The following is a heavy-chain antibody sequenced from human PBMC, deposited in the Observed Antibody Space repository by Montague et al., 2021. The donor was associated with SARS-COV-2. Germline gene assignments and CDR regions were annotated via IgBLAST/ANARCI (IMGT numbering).Heavy chain of an antibody. CDR2: TYLSGFT. Sequence: SGTLSLTCVVSDVSLSSSTWWSWVRQSPGKGLEWVGETYLSGFTQYNPSVKSRVTISLDDSRSQFSLRLTSVTAADTAVYFCARGGLGNRGFDYWGQGALVTVSS. J-gene: IGHJ4*02. D-gene: IGHD3/OR15-3a*01. CDR3: ARGGLGNRGFDY. V-gene: IGHV4-4*02. CDR1: DVSLSSSTW.